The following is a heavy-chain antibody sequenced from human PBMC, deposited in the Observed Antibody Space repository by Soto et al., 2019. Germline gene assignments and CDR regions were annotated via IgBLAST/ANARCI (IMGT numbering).Heavy chain of an antibody. Sequence: SQTLSLTCAISGDSVSSNSAAWNWIRQSPSRGLEWLGRTYYRSKWYKDFAGSVKSRITINPDTSKNQVSLHLNSVTPEDTAVYYCARDRPLYDVLTGYFQTPVGFDYWGQGSLVTVSS. V-gene: IGHV6-1*01. CDR3: ARDRPLYDVLTGYFQTPVGFDY. J-gene: IGHJ4*02. D-gene: IGHD3-9*01. CDR2: TYYRSKWYK. CDR1: GDSVSSNSAA.